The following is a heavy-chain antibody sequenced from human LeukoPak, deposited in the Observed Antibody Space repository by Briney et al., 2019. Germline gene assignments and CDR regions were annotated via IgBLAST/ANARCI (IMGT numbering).Heavy chain of an antibody. J-gene: IGHJ4*02. CDR2: IYSGGST. CDR1: GFTVSSNY. V-gene: IGHV3-66*01. CDR3: ARGPKDSSGWYVGYFDY. D-gene: IGHD6-19*01. Sequence: PGGSLRLSCAASGFTVSSNYMSWVRQAPGKGLEWVSVIYSGGSTYYADSVKGRFTISRDNSKNTLYLQMNSLRAEDTAVYYCARGPKDSSGWYVGYFDYWGQGTLVTVSS.